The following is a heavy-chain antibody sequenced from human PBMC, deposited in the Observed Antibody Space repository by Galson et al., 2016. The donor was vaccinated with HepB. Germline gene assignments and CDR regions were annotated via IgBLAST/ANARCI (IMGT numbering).Heavy chain of an antibody. CDR3: ARGGRGYCSSNTCYRYNWLDP. Sequence: QSGAEVTKPGESLRISCKGSGSNFTSEFIGWVRQLPGKGLEWMGIIQLIDSHTRYSPSFQGHVTISADNSISTAYLQWSSLKASDTARYYCARGGRGYCSSNTCYRYNWLDPWGQGTQVTVSS. CDR2: IQLIDSHT. J-gene: IGHJ5*02. D-gene: IGHD2-2*01. V-gene: IGHV5-51*01. CDR1: GSNFTSEF.